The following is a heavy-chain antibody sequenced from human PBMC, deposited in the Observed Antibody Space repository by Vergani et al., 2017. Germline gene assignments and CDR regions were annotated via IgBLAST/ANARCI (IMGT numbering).Heavy chain of an antibody. V-gene: IGHV4-59*01. J-gene: IGHJ6*03. CDR2: IYYSGST. D-gene: IGHD4-11*01. CDR3: ARDSLYSNPGRYYYDMDV. Sequence: QVQLQESGPGLVKPSETLSLTCTVSGGSISSYYWSWIRQPPGKGLEWIGYIYYSGSTNYNPSLKSRVTISVDTSKNQFSLKLSSVTAADTAVYYCARDSLYSNPGRYYYDMDVWGKGTTVTVSS. CDR1: GGSISSYY.